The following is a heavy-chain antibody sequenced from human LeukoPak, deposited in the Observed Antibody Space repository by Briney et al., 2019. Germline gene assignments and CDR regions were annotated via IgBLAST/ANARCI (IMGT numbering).Heavy chain of an antibody. D-gene: IGHD3-9*01. CDR2: ISWDSGNQ. Sequence: AGRSLRLSCVVSGFILYDYAMHWVRHVPGKGLEWVSSISWDSGNQAYTDSVKGRFTISRDNDKNSLYLQMNSLRPEDTALYYCVKDMGFDLLKDAFHVWGQGTLVTVSS. J-gene: IGHJ3*01. CDR3: VKDMGFDLLKDAFHV. V-gene: IGHV3-9*01. CDR1: GFILYDYA.